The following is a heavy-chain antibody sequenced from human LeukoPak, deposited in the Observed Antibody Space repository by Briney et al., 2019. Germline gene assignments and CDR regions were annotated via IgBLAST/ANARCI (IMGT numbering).Heavy chain of an antibody. V-gene: IGHV1-2*02. D-gene: IGHD6-6*01. CDR3: ARGGSARSFTGSSSPTDY. J-gene: IGHJ4*02. CDR1: GYTFTGYY. Sequence: ASVKVSCKASGYTFTGYYMHWVRQAPGQGLEWMGWINSNSGGTNYAQKFQGRVTMTRDTSISTAYMELSRLRSDDTAVYYCARGGSARSFTGSSSPTDYWGQGTLVTVSS. CDR2: INSNSGGT.